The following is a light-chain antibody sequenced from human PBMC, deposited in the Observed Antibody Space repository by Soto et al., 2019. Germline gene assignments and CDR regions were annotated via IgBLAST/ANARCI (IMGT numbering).Light chain of an antibody. V-gene: IGLV1-44*01. CDR2: SGN. Sequence: QSVLTQPPSASGTPGQRVTISCSGSSSNIGSNTVNWYQQLPGTAPKLLIHSGNPRPSGVADRFSGSKSGTSGSLAISGVRSEDEADYYCASWDDSLRAVVFGGGTKLTVL. J-gene: IGLJ2*01. CDR1: SSNIGSNT. CDR3: ASWDDSLRAVV.